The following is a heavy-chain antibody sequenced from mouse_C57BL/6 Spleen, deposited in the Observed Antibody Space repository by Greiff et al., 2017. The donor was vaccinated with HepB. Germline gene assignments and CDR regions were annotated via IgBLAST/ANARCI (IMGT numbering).Heavy chain of an antibody. J-gene: IGHJ1*03. V-gene: IGHV1-64*01. CDR2: IHPNSGST. Sequence: VQLQQPGAELVKPGASVKLSCKASGYTFTSYWMHWVKQRPGQGLEWIGMIHPNSGSTNYNEKFKSKATLTVDKSSSTAYMQLSSLTSEDSAVYYCARGVYYYGSRGWYFDVWGTGTTVTVSS. D-gene: IGHD1-1*01. CDR1: GYTFTSYW. CDR3: ARGVYYYGSRGWYFDV.